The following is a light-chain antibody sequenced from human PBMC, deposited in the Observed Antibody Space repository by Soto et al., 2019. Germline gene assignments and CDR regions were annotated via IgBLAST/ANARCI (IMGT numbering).Light chain of an antibody. J-gene: IGLJ2*01. CDR1: TSNIGTNT. Sequence: QSVLTQSPSASGTPGQRVSISCSGSTSNIGTNTVSWYQHVPGTDPKLLIYSNDQRPSAVPGRFSGSKSGTSASLAISGLLSEDEADYYCATWDDSLNVVFGGGTQLTVL. V-gene: IGLV1-44*01. CDR3: ATWDDSLNVV. CDR2: SND.